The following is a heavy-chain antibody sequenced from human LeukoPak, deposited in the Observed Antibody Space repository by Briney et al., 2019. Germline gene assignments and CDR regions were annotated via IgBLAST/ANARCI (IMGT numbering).Heavy chain of an antibody. CDR2: IYTSRST. Sequence: SQTLSLTCTVSGGSISSGSYYWSWIRQPAGKGLEWIGRIYTSRSTNYNPSLKSRVTISVDTSKNQFSLKLSSVTAADTAVYYCARAYSSIDYWGQGTLVTVSS. CDR3: ARAYSSIDY. D-gene: IGHD6-13*01. CDR1: GGSISSGSYY. J-gene: IGHJ4*02. V-gene: IGHV4-61*02.